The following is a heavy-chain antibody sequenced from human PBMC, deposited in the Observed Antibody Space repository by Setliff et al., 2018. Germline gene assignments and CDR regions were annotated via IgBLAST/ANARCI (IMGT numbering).Heavy chain of an antibody. Sequence: ETLSLTCIVSADSMNNNFWTWIRRPPGKGLEWIGYIYPDGTTNYNPSLKSRMTISLDMSKNQFSLKLSSVTAADTAVYYCAKTTSPWPDYMDVWGKGTTVTVSS. CDR3: AKTTSPWPDYMDV. CDR2: IYPDGTT. D-gene: IGHD1-7*01. CDR1: ADSMNNNF. J-gene: IGHJ6*03. V-gene: IGHV4-4*08.